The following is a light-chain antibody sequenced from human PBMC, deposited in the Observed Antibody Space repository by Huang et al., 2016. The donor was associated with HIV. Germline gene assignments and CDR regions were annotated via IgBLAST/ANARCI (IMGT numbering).Light chain of an antibody. CDR2: DAF. CDR3: QQYDNFPT. V-gene: IGKV1-33*01. Sequence: DIQMTQSPSSLSASVGDRVTITCQASPDISNYLSWFQVKPGRAPKLLIYDAFKLETGVPSRFSGSGSGTQFTFTISGLQSDDVGTYYCQQYDNFPTFGPGTKVQIK. CDR1: PDISNY. J-gene: IGKJ3*01.